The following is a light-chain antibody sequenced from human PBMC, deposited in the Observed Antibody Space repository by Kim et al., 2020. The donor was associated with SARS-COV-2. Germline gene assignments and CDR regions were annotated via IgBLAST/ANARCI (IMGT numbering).Light chain of an antibody. Sequence: PGERATLSCRASEIVNTSLAWYQQKPGQAPRLLIYDASNRATGIPAKFSGSGSGTDFTLTISSLEPEDFAVYYCQQRTNWPPGVTFGGGTKVNIK. CDR2: DAS. CDR1: EIVNTS. CDR3: QQRTNWPPGVT. J-gene: IGKJ4*01. V-gene: IGKV3-11*01.